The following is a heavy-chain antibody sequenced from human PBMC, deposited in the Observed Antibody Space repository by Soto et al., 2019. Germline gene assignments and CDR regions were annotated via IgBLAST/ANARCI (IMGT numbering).Heavy chain of an antibody. J-gene: IGHJ6*02. CDR2: ISGSGGST. D-gene: IGHD2-2*01. V-gene: IGHV3-23*01. CDR3: VNIVVVPAANYGMDV. Sequence: EVQLLESGGGLVQPGGSLRLSCAASGFTFSSYAMSWVRQAPGKGLEWVSAISGSGGSTYYADSVKGRFTISRDNSKDSLYLQMNSLRAEDRAVYYCVNIVVVPAANYGMDVWGQGTTVTVSS. CDR1: GFTFSSYA.